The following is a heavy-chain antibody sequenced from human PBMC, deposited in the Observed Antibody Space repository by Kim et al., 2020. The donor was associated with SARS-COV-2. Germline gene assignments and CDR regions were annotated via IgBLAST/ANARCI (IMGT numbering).Heavy chain of an antibody. CDR1: GYSISSGYY. V-gene: IGHV4-38-2*02. D-gene: IGHD3-10*01. J-gene: IGHJ4*02. CDR2: IYHSGST. CDR3: ARGGRYPVRY. Sequence: SETLSLTCTVSGYSISSGYYWGWIRQPPGKGLEWIGSIYHSGSTYYNPSLKSRVTISVDTSKNQFSLKLSSVTAADTAVYYCARGGRYPVRYWGQGTLVT.